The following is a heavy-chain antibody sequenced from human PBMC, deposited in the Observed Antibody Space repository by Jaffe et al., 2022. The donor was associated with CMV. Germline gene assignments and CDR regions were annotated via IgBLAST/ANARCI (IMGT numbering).Heavy chain of an antibody. Sequence: QVQLVQSGAEVKKPGASVKVSCKASGYTFTSYYMHWVRQAPGQGLEWMGIINPSGGSTSYAQKFQGRVTMTRDASTSTVYMELSSLRSEDTAMYYCARGPRHTAMITGGEGLFDYWGQGTLVTVSS. V-gene: IGHV1-46*01. J-gene: IGHJ4*02. CDR2: INPSGGST. CDR1: GYTFTSYY. D-gene: IGHD5-18*01. CDR3: ARGPRHTAMITGGEGLFDY.